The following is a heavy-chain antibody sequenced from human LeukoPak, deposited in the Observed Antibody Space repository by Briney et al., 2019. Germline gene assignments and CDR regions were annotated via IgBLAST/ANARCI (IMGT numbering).Heavy chain of an antibody. D-gene: IGHD1-26*01. V-gene: IGHV4-59*08. J-gene: IGHJ4*02. CDR1: GXSISSYY. CDR2: IYYSGST. Sequence: PSETLSLTFTVSGXSISSYYWSWIRQPPGKGLEWIGDIYYSGSTNYNPSLKSRVTISVDTSKNQFSLRLSSVTAADTAVYYSARLASGSYGPLTPFDYWGQGTLVTVSS. CDR3: ARLASGSYGPLTPFDY.